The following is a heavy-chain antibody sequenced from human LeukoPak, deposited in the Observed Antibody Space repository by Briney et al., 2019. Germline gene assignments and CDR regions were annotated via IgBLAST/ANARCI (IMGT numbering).Heavy chain of an antibody. CDR3: ARDEIVVVPAAILSSWFDP. D-gene: IGHD2-2*01. V-gene: IGHV4-34*01. CDR1: GGSFSGYY. CDR2: INHSGST. J-gene: IGHJ5*02. Sequence: PSETLSLTCAVYGGSFSGYYWSWIRQPPGKGLEWIGEINHSGSTNYNPSLKSRVTMSVDTSKNQFSLKLSSVTAADTAVYYCARDEIVVVPAAILSSWFDPWGQGTLVTVSS.